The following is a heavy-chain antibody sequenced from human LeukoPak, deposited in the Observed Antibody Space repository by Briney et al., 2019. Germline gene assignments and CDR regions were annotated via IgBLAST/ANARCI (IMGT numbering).Heavy chain of an antibody. CDR2: ISSSSSYI. Sequence: GGSLRLSCAASGFTFSSYSMNWVRQAPGKGLGWVSSISSSSSYIYYADSVKGRFTISRDNAKNSLYLQMNSLRAEDTAVYYCARDQEVGATSPYYFDYWGQGTLVTVSS. J-gene: IGHJ4*02. CDR1: GFTFSSYS. CDR3: ARDQEVGATSPYYFDY. V-gene: IGHV3-21*01. D-gene: IGHD1-26*01.